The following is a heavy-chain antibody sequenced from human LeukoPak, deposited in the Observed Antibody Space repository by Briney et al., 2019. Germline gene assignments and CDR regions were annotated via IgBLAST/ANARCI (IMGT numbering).Heavy chain of an antibody. D-gene: IGHD3-16*01. CDR2: IKEDGSEK. J-gene: IGHJ6*02. V-gene: IGHV3-7*03. CDR1: GFTFITYW. Sequence: GGSLRPSCAASGFTFITYWMSWVRQAPGKGLEWVASIKEDGSEKYYVDSVKGRFTISRDNAKNSLYLQMNSLRAEDTAVYYCAKDRMITSKDPLDVWGQGTTVTVSS. CDR3: AKDRMITSKDPLDV.